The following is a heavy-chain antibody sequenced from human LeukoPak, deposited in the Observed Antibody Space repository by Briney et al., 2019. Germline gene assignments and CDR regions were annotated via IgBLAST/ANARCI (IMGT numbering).Heavy chain of an antibody. CDR3: AVARGAAAAL. D-gene: IGHD6-13*01. CDR2: IYHSGST. CDR1: KFTFSSYAM. Sequence: GSLRLSCAASKFTFSSYAMSWVRQAPGKGLEWIGEIYHSGSTNYNPSLKSRVTISVDKSKNQFSLKLSSVTAADTAVYYCAVARGAAAALWGQGTLVTVSS. V-gene: IGHV4-4*02. J-gene: IGHJ4*02.